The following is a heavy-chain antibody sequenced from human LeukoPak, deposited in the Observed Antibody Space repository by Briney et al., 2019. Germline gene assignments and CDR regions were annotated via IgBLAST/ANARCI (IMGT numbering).Heavy chain of an antibody. CDR1: GVSISSYY. CDR3: AKVALSPGITIFGVVSYYFDY. D-gene: IGHD3-3*01. J-gene: IGHJ4*02. CDR2: IYSSGST. Sequence: SETLSLTCTVSGVSISSYYWSWIRQPAGKGLEWIGRIYSSGSTNYNPSLKSRVTVSVDTSKNQFSLKLSSVTAADTAVYYCAKVALSPGITIFGVVSYYFDYWGQGTLVTVSS. V-gene: IGHV4-4*07.